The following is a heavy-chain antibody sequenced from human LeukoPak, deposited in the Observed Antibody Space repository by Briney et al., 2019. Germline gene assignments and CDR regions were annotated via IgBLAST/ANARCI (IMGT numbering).Heavy chain of an antibody. J-gene: IGHJ4*02. CDR1: GYSISSGYY. CDR2: IYHSGST. CDR3: ARDQGGYCSGGSCYK. D-gene: IGHD2-15*01. Sequence: SETLSLTCTVSGYSISSGYYWGWIRQPPGKGLEWIGSIYHSGSTYYNPSLKSRVTISVDTSKNQFSLKLSSVTAADTAVYYCARDQGGYCSGGSCYKWGQGTLVTVSS. V-gene: IGHV4-38-2*02.